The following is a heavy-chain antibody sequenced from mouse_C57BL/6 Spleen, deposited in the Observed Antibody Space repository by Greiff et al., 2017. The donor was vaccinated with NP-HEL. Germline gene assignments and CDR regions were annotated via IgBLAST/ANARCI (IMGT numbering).Heavy chain of an antibody. V-gene: IGHV1-52*01. CDR2: IDPSDSET. CDR1: GYTVTSYW. CDR3: AREGSNGDWFAY. Sequence: QVQLQQPGAELVRPGSSVKLSCKASGYTVTSYWMHWVKQRPIQGLEWIGNIDPSDSETHYNQKFKDKATLTVDKSSSTAYMQLSSLSSEDSAVYYCAREGSNGDWFAYWGQGTLVTVSA. J-gene: IGHJ3*01. D-gene: IGHD1-1*01.